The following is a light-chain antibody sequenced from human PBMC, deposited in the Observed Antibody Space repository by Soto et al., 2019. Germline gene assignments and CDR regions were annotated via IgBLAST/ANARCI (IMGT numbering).Light chain of an antibody. CDR2: DVN. J-gene: IGLJ2*01. CDR1: SSDVGGSNY. CDR3: SSYRRSSTLV. V-gene: IGLV2-14*01. Sequence: QSALTQPASVSGSPGQSITISCTGTSSDVGGSNYVSWYQQHPGKAPKLMIYDVNNRPSGISNRVSGSKAGNTAPLTISGLQAEGEADYYCSSYRRSSTLVFGGGTKVTVL.